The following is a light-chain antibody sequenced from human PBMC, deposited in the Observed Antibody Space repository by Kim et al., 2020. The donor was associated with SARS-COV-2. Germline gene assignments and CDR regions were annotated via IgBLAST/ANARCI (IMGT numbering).Light chain of an antibody. CDR1: QSISIY. V-gene: IGKV1-39*01. J-gene: IGKJ1*01. Sequence: DIQMTQSPSSLSASVGDRVTITFRASQSISIYLNWFQQKPGKAPKLLIYAASSLQSGVPSRFSGSGSGTDFTLTISSLQPEDFATYYCQQSYSTPPWTFGQGTKVDIK. CDR3: QQSYSTPPWT. CDR2: AAS.